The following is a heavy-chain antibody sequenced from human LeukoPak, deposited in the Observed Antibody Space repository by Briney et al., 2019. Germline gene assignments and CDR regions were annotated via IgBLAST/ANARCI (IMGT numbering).Heavy chain of an antibody. CDR2: MWFDGSNK. D-gene: IGHD6-13*01. V-gene: IGHV3-33*01. CDR3: ARRPGIAAAGIDY. CDR1: GFSFRTYG. Sequence: GRSLRLSCAASGFSFRTYGMHWVRQAPGKGLEWMAVMWFDGSNKNYVDSVKGRFTISRDISKNTVFLQMNSLRVEDTAVYYCARRPGIAAAGIDYWGQGTLVTVSS. J-gene: IGHJ4*02.